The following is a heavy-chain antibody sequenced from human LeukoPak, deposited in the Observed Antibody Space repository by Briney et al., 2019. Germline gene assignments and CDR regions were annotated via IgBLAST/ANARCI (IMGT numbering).Heavy chain of an antibody. J-gene: IGHJ4*02. CDR3: ARDLQVVPYEHVYFDY. CDR2: INPNSGGT. D-gene: IGHD2-2*01. Sequence: ASVKVSCKASGYTFTGYYMHWVRQAPGQGLEWMGWINPNSGGTNYAQKFQGRVTMTRDTSISTAYMERSRLRSDDTAVYYCARDLQVVPYEHVYFDYWGQGTLVTVSS. CDR1: GYTFTGYY. V-gene: IGHV1-2*02.